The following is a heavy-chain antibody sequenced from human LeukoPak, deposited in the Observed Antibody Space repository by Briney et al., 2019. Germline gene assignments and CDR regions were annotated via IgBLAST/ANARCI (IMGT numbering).Heavy chain of an antibody. J-gene: IGHJ4*02. D-gene: IGHD6-19*01. CDR3: ARAVSSNSGWYGVRGYYFDY. Sequence: SQTLSLTCTVSGGSISSGDYYWSWIRQPPGKGLEWLGYIYYSGSTYYNPSLKSRVTISVDTSKNQFSLKLSSVTAADTAVYYCARAVSSNSGWYGVRGYYFDYWGQGTLVTVSS. V-gene: IGHV4-30-4*01. CDR2: IYYSGST. CDR1: GGSISSGDYY.